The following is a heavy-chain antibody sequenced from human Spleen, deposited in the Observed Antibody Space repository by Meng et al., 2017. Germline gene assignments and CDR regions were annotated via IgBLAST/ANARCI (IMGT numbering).Heavy chain of an antibody. D-gene: IGHD6-19*01. V-gene: IGHV1-18*01. CDR3: VKHSSDWSLDS. Sequence: QVRPVQSGAEVTKPGASVKVSCKASGYTYTHYPMDWVRQAPGQGLEWMGWIHPSGNTNYAQKFQGRVTMTTDTSTTTAYMELRSLRSDDSALYYCVKHSSDWSLDSWGQGTLVTVSS. CDR1: GYTYTHYP. J-gene: IGHJ4*02. CDR2: IHPSGNT.